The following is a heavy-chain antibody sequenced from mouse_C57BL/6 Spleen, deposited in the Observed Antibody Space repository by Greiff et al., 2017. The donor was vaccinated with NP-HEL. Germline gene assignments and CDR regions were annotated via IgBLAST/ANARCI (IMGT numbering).Heavy chain of an antibody. V-gene: IGHV1-26*01. CDR1: GYTFTDYY. J-gene: IGHJ3*01. Sequence: EVQLQQPGPELVKPGASVKISCRASGYTFTDYYMNWVKHSHGKSLEWIGDINPNNGGTSYNQKFKGKATLPVVKSSSTAYMELRSLTSEDSAVYYCARTGVYYDYDRELANWGQGTLVTVSA. D-gene: IGHD2-4*01. CDR2: INPNNGGT. CDR3: ARTGVYYDYDRELAN.